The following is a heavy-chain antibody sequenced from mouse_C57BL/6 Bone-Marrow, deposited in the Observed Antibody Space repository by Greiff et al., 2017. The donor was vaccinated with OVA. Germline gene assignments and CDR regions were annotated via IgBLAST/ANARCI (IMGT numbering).Heavy chain of an antibody. Sequence: ESGPGLVKPSQSLSLTCSVTGYSITSGYYWNWIRQFPGNKLEWMGYISYDGSNNYNPSLKNRISITRDTSKNQFFLKLNSVTTEDTATYYCARDGGNYVTWFAYWGQGTLVTVSA. CDR3: ARDGGNYVTWFAY. CDR2: ISYDGSN. J-gene: IGHJ3*01. V-gene: IGHV3-6*01. CDR1: GYSITSGYY. D-gene: IGHD1-1*02.